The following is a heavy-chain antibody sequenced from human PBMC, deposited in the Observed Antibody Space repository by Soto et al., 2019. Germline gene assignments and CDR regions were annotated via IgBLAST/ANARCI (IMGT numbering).Heavy chain of an antibody. J-gene: IGHJ4*02. CDR1: GFTFSSYG. Sequence: GGSLRLSCAASGFTFSSYGMHWVRQAPGKGLEWVAVIWYDGSNKYYADSVKGRFTISRDNSKNTLYLQMNSLRAEDTAVYYCAKDQASGQGSFDSWGQGTLVTVSS. CDR2: IWYDGSNK. V-gene: IGHV3-33*06. CDR3: AKDQASGQGSFDS.